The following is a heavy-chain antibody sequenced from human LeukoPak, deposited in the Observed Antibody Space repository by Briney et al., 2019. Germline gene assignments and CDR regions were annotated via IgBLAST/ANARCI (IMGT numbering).Heavy chain of an antibody. Sequence: ASVKVSCKASGYTFTGYYMDWVRQAPGQGLEWMGWINPNSGGTNYAQKFQGRVTMTRDTSISTAYMELSRLRSDDTAVYYCARDQGSGWANDYWGQGTLVTVSS. V-gene: IGHV1-2*02. D-gene: IGHD6-19*01. CDR2: INPNSGGT. CDR3: ARDQGSGWANDY. CDR1: GYTFTGYY. J-gene: IGHJ4*02.